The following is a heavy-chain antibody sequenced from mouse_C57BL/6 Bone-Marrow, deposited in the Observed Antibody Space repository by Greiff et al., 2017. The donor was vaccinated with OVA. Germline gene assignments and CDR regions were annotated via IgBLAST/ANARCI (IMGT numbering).Heavy chain of an antibody. CDR1: GFTFSSYG. J-gene: IGHJ2*01. CDR3: ASLRYYFDY. CDR2: ISSGGSYT. D-gene: IGHD1-1*01. V-gene: IGHV5-6*01. Sequence: EVHLVESGGDLVKPGGSLKLSCAASGFTFSSYGMSWVRQTPDKRLEWVATISSGGSYTYYPDSVKGRFTISRDNAKNTLYLQMSSLKSEDTAMYYCASLRYYFDYWGQGTTLTVSS.